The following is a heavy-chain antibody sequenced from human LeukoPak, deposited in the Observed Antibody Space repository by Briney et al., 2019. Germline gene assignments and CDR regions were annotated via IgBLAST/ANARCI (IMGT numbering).Heavy chain of an antibody. CDR2: IYTSGST. V-gene: IGHV4-61*02. CDR1: GGSISSGSYY. Sequence: NPSETLSLTCTVSGGSISSGSYYWRWIRQPAGKGLEWIGRIYTSGSTNYNPSLKSRVTISVDTSKNQFSLKLSSVTAADTAVYYCAGQNYYDSSGLDYWGQGTLVTVSS. D-gene: IGHD3-22*01. CDR3: AGQNYYDSSGLDY. J-gene: IGHJ4*02.